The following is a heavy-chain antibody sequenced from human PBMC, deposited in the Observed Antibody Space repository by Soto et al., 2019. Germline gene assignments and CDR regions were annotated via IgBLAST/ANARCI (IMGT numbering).Heavy chain of an antibody. V-gene: IGHV1-69*01. J-gene: IGHJ4*02. Sequence: QVQLVQSGAEVKKPGSSVKVSCKASGGTFSSYAISWVRQAPGQGLEWMGGIIPIFGTANYAQKFQGRVTITADESTSTPYMELSSLRSEDTAVYYCARDRNYYDRQWVLIHWGQGTLVTVSS. D-gene: IGHD3-22*01. CDR2: IIPIFGTA. CDR3: ARDRNYYDRQWVLIH. CDR1: GGTFSSYA.